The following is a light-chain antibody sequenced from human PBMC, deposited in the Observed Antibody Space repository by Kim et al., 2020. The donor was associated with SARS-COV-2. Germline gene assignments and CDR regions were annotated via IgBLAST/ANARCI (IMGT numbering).Light chain of an antibody. CDR3: CSYAGTYTWV. CDR2: DVS. CDR1: GSDVGGYDY. Sequence: QPALTQPRSVSGSPGKSVTISCTGAGSDVGGYDYVSWYQQNPGKAPKLMIYDVSKRPSGVPDRFSGSKSGNTASLTISGLQAEDEADYYCCSYAGTYTWVFGGGTQLTVL. V-gene: IGLV2-11*01. J-gene: IGLJ3*02.